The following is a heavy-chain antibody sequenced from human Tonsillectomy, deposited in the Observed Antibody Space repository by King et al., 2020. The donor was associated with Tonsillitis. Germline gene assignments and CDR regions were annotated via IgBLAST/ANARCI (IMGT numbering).Heavy chain of an antibody. D-gene: IGHD3-22*01. J-gene: IGHJ6*02. CDR2: IWYDGSNK. Sequence: WVRQAPGKGLEWVAVIWYDGSNKYYADSVKGRFTISRDNSKDTLYLQMNSLRAEDTAVYYWARADSSGPFSYYYYGMDVCGQWTTVTVS. V-gene: IGHV3-33*01. CDR3: ARADSSGPFSYYYYGMDV.